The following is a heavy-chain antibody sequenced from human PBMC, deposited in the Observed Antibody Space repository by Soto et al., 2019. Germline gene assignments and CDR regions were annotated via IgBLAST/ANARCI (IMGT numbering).Heavy chain of an antibody. D-gene: IGHD2-8*01. CDR2: IYYSGST. CDR3: ARGGCTNGVCHTFHFDY. V-gene: IGHV4-31*03. CDR1: GGSISSGGYY. Sequence: SETLSLTCTVSGGSISSGGYYWSWIRQHPGKGLEWIGYIYYSGSTYYNPSLKSRVTISVDTSKNQFSLKLSSVTAADTAVYYCARGGCTNGVCHTFHFDYWGQGTLVTVSS. J-gene: IGHJ4*02.